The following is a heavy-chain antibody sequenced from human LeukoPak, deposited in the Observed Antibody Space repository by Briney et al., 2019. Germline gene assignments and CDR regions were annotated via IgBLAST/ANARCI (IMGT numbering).Heavy chain of an antibody. J-gene: IGHJ4*02. CDR2: ISPGGDAT. V-gene: IGHV3-11*01. CDR1: GFIFRDYH. D-gene: IGHD6-19*01. Sequence: GGSLRLSCAASGFIFRDYHMNWIRQAPGKGLEWVSYISPGGDATYFADSVRGRFTISRDNAKNSLYLQMNSLTAEDAAVYYCAGGLDIAVAGPGGYFDYWGQGTLVPVSS. CDR3: AGGLDIAVAGPGGYFDY.